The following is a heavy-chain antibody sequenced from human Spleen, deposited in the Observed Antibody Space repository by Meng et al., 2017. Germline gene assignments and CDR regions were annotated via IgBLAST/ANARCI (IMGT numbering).Heavy chain of an antibody. CDR2: IIPFLATP. CDR1: GYTFIGNY. Sequence: SVKVSCKASGYTFIGNYMLWVRQAPGQGLEWMGGIIPFLATPNYAQKFQGRVTINADKSTSTAYMELSSLRSEDTAVYYCARARSYRDAFDIWGQGTLVTVSS. D-gene: IGHD3-16*02. V-gene: IGHV1-69*06. J-gene: IGHJ3*02. CDR3: ARARSYRDAFDI.